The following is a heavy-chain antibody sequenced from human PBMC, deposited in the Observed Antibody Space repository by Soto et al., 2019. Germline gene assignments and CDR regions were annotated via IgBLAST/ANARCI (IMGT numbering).Heavy chain of an antibody. D-gene: IGHD3-3*01. CDR2: IKQDGSEK. J-gene: IGHJ5*02. V-gene: IGHV3-7*03. Sequence: PGGSLRLSCAASGFTFSSYWMSWVRQAPGKGLEWVANIKQDGSEKYYVDSVKGRFTISRDNAKNSLYLQMNSLRAEDTAVYYCARGFASEPLLFDPWGQGTLVTVSS. CDR3: ARGFASEPLLFDP. CDR1: GFTFSSYW.